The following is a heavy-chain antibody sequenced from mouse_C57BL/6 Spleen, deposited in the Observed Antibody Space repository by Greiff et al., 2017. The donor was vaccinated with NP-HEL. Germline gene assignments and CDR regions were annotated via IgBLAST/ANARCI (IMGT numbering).Heavy chain of an antibody. CDR2: INPGSGGT. Sequence: VQLQQSGAELVRPGPSVKVSCKASGYAFTNYLIEWVKQRPGQGLEWIGVINPGSGGTNYNEKFKGKATLTADKSSSTAYMQLSSLTSEDSAVYFCARSGVTTGFAYWGQGTLVTVSA. CDR3: ARSGVTTGFAY. V-gene: IGHV1-54*01. D-gene: IGHD2-2*01. J-gene: IGHJ3*01. CDR1: GYAFTNYL.